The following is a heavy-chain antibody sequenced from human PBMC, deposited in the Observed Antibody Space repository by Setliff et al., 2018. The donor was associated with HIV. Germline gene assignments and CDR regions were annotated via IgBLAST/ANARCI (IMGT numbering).Heavy chain of an antibody. CDR2: ISSSSSYI. CDR1: GFTFSNYA. J-gene: IGHJ4*02. CDR3: ATQTGFYNSHWYDY. V-gene: IGHV3-21*01. Sequence: PGGSLRLSCAASGFTFSNYAMHWVRQAPGKGLEWVSSISSSSSYIYYADSVKGRFTVSRDNAKNSLYLQMNSLRAEDTGVYYCATQTGFYNSHWYDYWGQGTMVTVSS. D-gene: IGHD6-13*01.